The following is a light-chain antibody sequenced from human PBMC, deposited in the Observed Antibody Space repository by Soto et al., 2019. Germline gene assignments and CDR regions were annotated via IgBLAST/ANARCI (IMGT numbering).Light chain of an antibody. CDR3: QQSYSTRRT. J-gene: IGKJ1*01. V-gene: IGKV1-39*01. CDR1: QSISSY. CDR2: AAS. Sequence: DIQMTQSPSSLAASVGDRDTITCRASQSISSYLNWYQQKPGKAPKLLIYAASSLQSGVPSRFSGSGSGTDFTLTISSLQPEDFATYYCQQSYSTRRTFGQGTKVDIK.